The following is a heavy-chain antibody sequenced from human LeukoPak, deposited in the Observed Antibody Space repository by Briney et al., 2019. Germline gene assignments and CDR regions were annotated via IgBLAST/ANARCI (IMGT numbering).Heavy chain of an antibody. J-gene: IGHJ4*02. D-gene: IGHD5-18*01. V-gene: IGHV3-48*01. Sequence: GGSLRLSCAAAGFTFSDYNMNWVRQPPGKGLEWVSYISSSSSTIYYADSVKGRFTIPRDNAKNSLYLQMSSLRAEDTAVYYCARAYSGYTYGYHYWGQGTLVTVSS. CDR2: ISSSSSTI. CDR1: GFTFSDYN. CDR3: ARAYSGYTYGYHY.